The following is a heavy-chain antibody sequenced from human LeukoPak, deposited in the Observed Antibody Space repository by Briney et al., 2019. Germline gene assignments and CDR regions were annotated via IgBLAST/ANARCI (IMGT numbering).Heavy chain of an antibody. CDR3: ASTDIVGPTLY. J-gene: IGHJ4*02. CDR1: GYTFTSYY. V-gene: IGHV1-46*01. D-gene: IGHD1-26*01. CDR2: ISSSGGST. Sequence: ASVKVSCKASGYTFTSYYMHWVRPAPGQGLEWMGVISSSGGSTSYPQKFQGRVTMTRDTSTSTVYMELSNLISEDTAVYYCASTDIVGPTLYWGQGTLVTVSS.